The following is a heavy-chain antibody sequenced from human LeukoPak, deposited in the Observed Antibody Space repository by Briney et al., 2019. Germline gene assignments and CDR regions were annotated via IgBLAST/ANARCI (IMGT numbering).Heavy chain of an antibody. J-gene: IGHJ3*02. CDR3: ARHGAISRGKAFDI. CDR1: GGSLSSYY. Sequence: SETLSLTCTVSGGSLSSYYWSWIRQPPGKGLEWIEYIYYSGSTNYNPSLKSRVTISVDTSKNQFSLKLSSVTAADTAVYYCARHGAISRGKAFDIWGQGTMVTVSS. D-gene: IGHD3-9*01. CDR2: IYYSGST. V-gene: IGHV4-59*08.